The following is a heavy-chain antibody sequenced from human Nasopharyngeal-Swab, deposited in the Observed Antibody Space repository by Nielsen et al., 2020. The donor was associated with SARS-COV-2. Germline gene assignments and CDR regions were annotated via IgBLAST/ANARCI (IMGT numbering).Heavy chain of an antibody. CDR3: ARTIGASRGYSYGSYYYMDV. J-gene: IGHJ6*03. Sequence: SETLSLTCTVSGGSISSYYWSWIRQPPGKGLEWIGYIYYSGSTNYNPSLKSRVTISVDTSKNQFSLKLSSVTAADTAVYYCARTIGASRGYSYGSYYYMDVWGKGTTVTDSS. V-gene: IGHV4-59*01. D-gene: IGHD5-18*01. CDR2: IYYSGST. CDR1: GGSISSYY.